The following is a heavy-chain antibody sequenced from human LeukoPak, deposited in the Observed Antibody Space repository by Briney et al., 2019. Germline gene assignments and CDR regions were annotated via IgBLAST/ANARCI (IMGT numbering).Heavy chain of an antibody. CDR2: INHSGST. Sequence: PSETLSLTCADYGGSFSGYYWSWIRQPPGKGLEWIGEINHSGSTNYNPSLKSRVTISVDTSKNQFSLKLSSVTAADTAVYYCARGPSGYFWFNWFDPWGQGTLVTVSS. J-gene: IGHJ5*02. CDR3: ARGPSGYFWFNWFDP. D-gene: IGHD3-3*01. CDR1: GGSFSGYY. V-gene: IGHV4-34*01.